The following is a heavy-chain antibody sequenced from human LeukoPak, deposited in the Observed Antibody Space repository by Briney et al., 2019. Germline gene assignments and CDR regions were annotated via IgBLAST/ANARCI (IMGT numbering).Heavy chain of an antibody. J-gene: IGHJ6*04. CDR3: ARERRYCSSTSCYGTYYYYYGMDV. D-gene: IGHD2-2*01. V-gene: IGHV1-69*06. CDR2: IIPIFGTA. Sequence: SVKVSCKASGGTFISYAISWVRQAPGQGLEWMGGIIPIFGTANYAQKFQGRVTITADKSTSTAYMELSSLRSEDTAVYYCARERRYCSSTSCYGTYYYYYGMDVWGKGTTVTVSS. CDR1: GGTFISYA.